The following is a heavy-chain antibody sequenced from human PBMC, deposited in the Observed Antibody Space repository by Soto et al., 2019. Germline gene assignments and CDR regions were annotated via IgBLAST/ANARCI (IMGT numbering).Heavy chain of an antibody. CDR2: IIPILALA. J-gene: IGHJ3*01. CDR1: GGTFSSYT. Sequence: SVKVSCKASGGTFSSYTISWVRQAPGQGLEWMGRIIPILALANYAQKFQGRVTITADKSTNTAYMELSSLRSEDTAVYYCARISHDSSPSWGQGTMVTVSS. CDR3: ARISHDSSPS. D-gene: IGHD3-22*01. V-gene: IGHV1-69*02.